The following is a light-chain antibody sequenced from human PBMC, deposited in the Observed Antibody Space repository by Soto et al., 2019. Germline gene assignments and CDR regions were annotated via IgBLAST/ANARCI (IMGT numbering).Light chain of an antibody. Sequence: QSVLTQPPSVCAAPGQKVTISCSGSTSNIGNNDVSWYHQLPGTAPKLLIYENNKRASGIPDRISGSKSGTSATLGITGLQTGDEADYYCGTWDSSLSASVFGGGTQLTVL. CDR3: GTWDSSLSASV. CDR2: ENN. V-gene: IGLV1-51*01. J-gene: IGLJ7*01. CDR1: TSNIGNND.